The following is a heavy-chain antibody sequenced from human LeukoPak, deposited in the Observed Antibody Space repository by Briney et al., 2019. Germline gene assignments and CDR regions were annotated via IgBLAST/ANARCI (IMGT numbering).Heavy chain of an antibody. D-gene: IGHD6-19*01. CDR1: DGSTTGYY. J-gene: IGHJ3*02. V-gene: IGHV4-59*12. CDR2: VYYTGRT. Sequence: PSETLSLTCSVSDGSTTGYYWSWIRQPPGKGLEWIAYVYYTGRTLYNPSLESRVTKSVDTSKTQFSLTVTSVTAADTAVYYCARDLYSSGWTDAFDIWGQGTMVTVSS. CDR3: ARDLYSSGWTDAFDI.